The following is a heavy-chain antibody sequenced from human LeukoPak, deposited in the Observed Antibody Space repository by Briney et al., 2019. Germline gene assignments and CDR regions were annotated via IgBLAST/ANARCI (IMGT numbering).Heavy chain of an antibody. J-gene: IGHJ3*02. V-gene: IGHV3-23*01. D-gene: IGHD6-13*01. Sequence: PGGSLRLSCAASGFTFSSYAMGWVRQPPGKGLNWVSSISGSGGNTFYADSVKGRFTISRDNSKNTLYLQMNSLRAEDTAVYYCARDWPSEWQHLPDYDAVDIWGQGTMVTVSS. CDR3: ARDWPSEWQHLPDYDAVDI. CDR1: GFTFSSYA. CDR2: ISGSGGNT.